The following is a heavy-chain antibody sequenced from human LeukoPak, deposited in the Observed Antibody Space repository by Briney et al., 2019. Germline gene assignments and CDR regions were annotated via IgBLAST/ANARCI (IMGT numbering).Heavy chain of an antibody. J-gene: IGHJ4*02. CDR1: GFTFSNAW. Sequence: GGSHRLSCAASGFTFSNAWMSWVRQAPGKGLEWVGRIKSKTDGGTTDYAAPVKGRFTISRDDSKNTLYLQMNSLKTEDTAVSYCTTDNVLRYFDWSPDYWGQGTLVTVSS. D-gene: IGHD3-9*01. V-gene: IGHV3-15*01. CDR2: IKSKTDGGTT. CDR3: TTDNVLRYFDWSPDY.